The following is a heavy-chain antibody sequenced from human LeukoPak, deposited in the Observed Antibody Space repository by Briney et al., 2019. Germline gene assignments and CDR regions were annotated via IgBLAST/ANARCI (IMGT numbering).Heavy chain of an antibody. CDR2: ISSNGGST. V-gene: IGHV3-64*01. D-gene: IGHD1-26*01. CDR1: GFTFSSYA. CDR3: ARSDSGSHDY. Sequence: TGGSLRLSCAASGFTFSSYAMHWVRQAPGKGLEYVSAISSNGGSTYYANSVKGRFTISRDNSKNTLYLQMGSLGAEDMAVYYCARSDSGSHDYWGQGTLVTVSS. J-gene: IGHJ4*02.